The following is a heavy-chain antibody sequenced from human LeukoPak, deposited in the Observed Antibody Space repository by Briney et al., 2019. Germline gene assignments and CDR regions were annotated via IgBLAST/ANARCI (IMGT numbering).Heavy chain of an antibody. Sequence: GGSLRLSCAASGFTFSRYGMHWVRQAPGKGLEWVAVVSYDGPNKYYADSVKGRFTISRDNSKNTLYMQMNSLRAEDTAVYYCARDSLNTYYDFWSGYLDYWGQGTLVTVSS. CDR2: VSYDGPNK. J-gene: IGHJ4*02. CDR3: ARDSLNTYYDFWSGYLDY. D-gene: IGHD3-3*01. V-gene: IGHV3-30*03. CDR1: GFTFSRYG.